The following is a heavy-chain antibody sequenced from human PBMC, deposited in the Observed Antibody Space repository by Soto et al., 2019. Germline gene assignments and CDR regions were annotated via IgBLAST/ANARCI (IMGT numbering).Heavy chain of an antibody. D-gene: IGHD5-12*01. J-gene: IGHJ4*02. CDR1: GGTFSSYT. CDR2: IIPILGIA. Sequence: QVQLVQSGAEVKKPGSSVKVSCKASGGTFSSYTISWVRQAPGQGLEWMGRIIPILGIANYAQKFQGRVTITADKATSTAYMELSSLSSEDTAVYYCARIGGYNSYFDYWGQGSLFTVSS. V-gene: IGHV1-69*02. CDR3: ARIGGYNSYFDY.